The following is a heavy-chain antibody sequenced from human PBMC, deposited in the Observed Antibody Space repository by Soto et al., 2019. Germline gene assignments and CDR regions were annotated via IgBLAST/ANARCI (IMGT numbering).Heavy chain of an antibody. J-gene: IGHJ6*02. V-gene: IGHV5-51*01. CDR3: ARPWCSGATCYRGVDYGMDV. CDR2: IYPGDSDT. Sequence: GESLKISCKGSGYSFTNYWIGWVRQMPGRGLEWMGIIYPGDSDTRYNPSFEGQVTISADKSISTAYLQWSSLKASDTAIYYCARPWCSGATCYRGVDYGMDVWGQGTTVAGSS. D-gene: IGHD2-2*02. CDR1: GYSFTNYW.